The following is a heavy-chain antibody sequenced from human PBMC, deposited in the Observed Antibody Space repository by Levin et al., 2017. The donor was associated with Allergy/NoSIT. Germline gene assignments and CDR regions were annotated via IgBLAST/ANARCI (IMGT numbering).Heavy chain of an antibody. CDR3: ATILTGYFDY. V-gene: IGHV3-74*01. CDR2: ISSDGNTI. D-gene: IGHD3-9*01. Sequence: LSLTCAASGFTFSSHWMHWVRQAPGKGLVWVSRISSDGNTIYYADSVRGRFTISRDNAKNTLYLQMNSLRAEDTAVYYCATILTGYFDYWGQGTLVTVSS. CDR1: GFTFSSHW. J-gene: IGHJ4*02.